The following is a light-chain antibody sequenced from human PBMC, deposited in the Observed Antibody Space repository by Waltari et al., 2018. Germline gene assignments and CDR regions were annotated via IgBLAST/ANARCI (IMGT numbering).Light chain of an antibody. CDR1: SPNIGSNT. CDR3: CSYAGSYTV. V-gene: IGLV1-44*01. Sequence: QSVLTQPPSASGTPGQRVTISCSGSSPNIGSNTVNWYPHLPGQAPQPPTHTNNKRPSGVPDRFSCSRSGNTASLTVSGVQAEDEADYYCCSYAGSYTVFGGGTKLTVL. CDR2: TNN. J-gene: IGLJ2*01.